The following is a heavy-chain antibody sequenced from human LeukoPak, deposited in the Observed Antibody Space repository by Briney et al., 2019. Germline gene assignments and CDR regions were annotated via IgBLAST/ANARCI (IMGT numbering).Heavy chain of an antibody. V-gene: IGHV4-39*07. CDR2: IYYSGST. CDR3: ARDGLRYFDWLFYY. D-gene: IGHD3-9*01. Sequence: SETLSLTCTVSGGSISSSSYYWGWIRQPPGTGLEWIGSIYYSGSTYYNPSLKSRVTISVDTSKNQFSLKLSSVTAADTAVYYCARDGLRYFDWLFYYWGQGTLVTVSS. CDR1: GGSISSSSYY. J-gene: IGHJ4*02.